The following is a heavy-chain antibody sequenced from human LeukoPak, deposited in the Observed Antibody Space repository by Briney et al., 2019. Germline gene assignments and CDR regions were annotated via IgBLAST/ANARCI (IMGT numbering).Heavy chain of an antibody. D-gene: IGHD6-19*01. J-gene: IGHJ5*02. CDR3: AKSGAQWLVQENWFDP. CDR2: ISGSGGST. Sequence: GGSLRLSCAASGFTFSTHVMSWVRQAPGKGLEWVSSISGSGGSTYYADSVKSRFTISKDTSKKTVHLQMNSLRAEDTAVYYCAKSGAQWLVQENWFDPWGQGTLVTVSS. V-gene: IGHV3-23*01. CDR1: GFTFSTHV.